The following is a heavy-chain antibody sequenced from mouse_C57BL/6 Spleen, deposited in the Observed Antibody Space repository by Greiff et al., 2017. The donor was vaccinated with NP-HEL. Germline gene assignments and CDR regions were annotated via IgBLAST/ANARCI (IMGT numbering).Heavy chain of an antibody. CDR1: GYTFTSYW. J-gene: IGHJ1*03. D-gene: IGHD2-4*01. CDR3: ARRDYDEGYWYFDV. V-gene: IGHV1-53*01. CDR2: INPSNGGT. Sequence: VKLQQPGTELVKPGASVKLSCKASGYTFTSYWMHWVKQRPGQGLEWIGNINPSNGGTNYNEKFKSKATLTVDKSSSTAYMQLSSLTSEDSAVYYCARRDYDEGYWYFDVWGTGTTVTVSS.